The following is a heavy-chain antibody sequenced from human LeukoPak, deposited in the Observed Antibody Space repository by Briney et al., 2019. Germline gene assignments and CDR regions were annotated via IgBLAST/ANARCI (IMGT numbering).Heavy chain of an antibody. Sequence: ASVKVSCKASGYTFTSYGISWVRQATGQGLEWMGWMNPNSGNTGYAQKFQGRVTMTRNTSISTAYMELSSLRSEDTAVYYCARGYCSSTSCYSWDVSWFDPWGQGTLVTVSS. V-gene: IGHV1-8*02. CDR3: ARGYCSSTSCYSWDVSWFDP. J-gene: IGHJ5*02. CDR1: GYTFTSYG. CDR2: MNPNSGNT. D-gene: IGHD2-2*01.